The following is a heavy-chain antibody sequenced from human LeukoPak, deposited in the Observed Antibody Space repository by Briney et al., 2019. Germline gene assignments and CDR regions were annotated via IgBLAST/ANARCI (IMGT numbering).Heavy chain of an antibody. CDR2: ISHAGST. J-gene: IGHJ4*02. CDR1: GGSFNGYY. V-gene: IGHV4-34*01. CDR3: ARGGGATCYSV. D-gene: IGHD2-15*01. Sequence: SETPSLTCAVYGGSFNGYYWSWIRQPPGKGLEWIGEISHAGSTNYNPSLKSRVTISVDMSKNQFSLKLSSATAADTAVYYCARGGGATCYSVWGQGTLVTVSS.